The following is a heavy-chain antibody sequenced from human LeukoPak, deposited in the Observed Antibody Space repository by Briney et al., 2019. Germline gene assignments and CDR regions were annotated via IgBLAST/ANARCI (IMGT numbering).Heavy chain of an antibody. Sequence: SVKVSCKASGGTFSSYAISWVRQAPGQGLEWMGGIIPIFGTANYAQKFQGRVTITADESTSTAYMELSSLRSEDTAVYYCARLGGEMATITERNWGQGTLVTVSS. CDR1: GGTFSSYA. V-gene: IGHV1-69*13. CDR3: ARLGGEMATITERN. CDR2: IIPIFGTA. D-gene: IGHD5-24*01. J-gene: IGHJ4*02.